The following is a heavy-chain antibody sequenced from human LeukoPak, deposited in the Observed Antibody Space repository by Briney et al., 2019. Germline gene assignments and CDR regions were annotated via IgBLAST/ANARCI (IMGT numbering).Heavy chain of an antibody. CDR3: ARQLDTDAFDI. Sequence: SETLSLTCTVSGGSISSYYWSWIRQPPGKGLEWIGYIYYSGSTNYNPSLKSRVTISVDTSKNQFSLKLSSVTAADTAVYYCARQLDTDAFDIWAKGQWSPSLQ. CDR1: GGSISSYY. CDR2: IYYSGST. V-gene: IGHV4-59*08. D-gene: IGHD3-9*01. J-gene: IGHJ3*02.